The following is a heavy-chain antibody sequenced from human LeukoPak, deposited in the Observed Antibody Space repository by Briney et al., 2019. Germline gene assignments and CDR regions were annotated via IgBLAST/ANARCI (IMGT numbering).Heavy chain of an antibody. V-gene: IGHV4-59*01. CDR1: GDSISGDY. CDR3: ARNGRYCSGGTCRHVNWFDT. CDR2: IYYSGNT. D-gene: IGHD2-15*01. Sequence: SETLSLTFTVSGDSISGDYWSWIRQPPGKGLEWIGYIYYSGNTNYNPSLRSRVTISVDTSKYQFSLRLSSVTAADTAVYYCARNGRYCSGGTCRHVNWFDTWGQGTLVTVSS. J-gene: IGHJ5*02.